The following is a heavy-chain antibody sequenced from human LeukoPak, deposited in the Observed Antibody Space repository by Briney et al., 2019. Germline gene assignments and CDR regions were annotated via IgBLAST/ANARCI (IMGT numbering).Heavy chain of an antibody. CDR2: TSSSSSII. CDR1: GFTFNIYS. CDR3: ARGTLDCSDATSCYEDY. D-gene: IGHD2-2*01. J-gene: IGHJ4*02. V-gene: IGHV3-48*01. Sequence: GGSLRLSCAASGFTFNIYSMNWVRQAPGKGLEWVSYTSSSSSIIYYADSVKGRFTISRDNAKNSLSLQMKSLRVEDTAVYYCARGTLDCSDATSCYEDYWGQGTLVTVSS.